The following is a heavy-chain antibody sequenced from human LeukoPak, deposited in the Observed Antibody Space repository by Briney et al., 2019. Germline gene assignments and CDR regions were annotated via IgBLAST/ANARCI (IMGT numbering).Heavy chain of an antibody. J-gene: IGHJ4*02. CDR1: GFTFSSSA. V-gene: IGHV3-23*01. Sequence: LTGGSLRLSCAASGFTFSSSAMSWVRQAPGKGLEWVSTISGSGSGSSTYYADSVKGRFTISRDNSKNTLYLQMNSLRAEDTAVYYCAKSGYNRFDYWGQGTLVTVSS. D-gene: IGHD5-24*01. CDR3: AKSGYNRFDY. CDR2: ISGSGSGSST.